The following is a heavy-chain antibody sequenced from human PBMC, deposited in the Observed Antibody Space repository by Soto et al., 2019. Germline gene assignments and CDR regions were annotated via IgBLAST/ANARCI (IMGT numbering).Heavy chain of an antibody. CDR1: GGTFSSYA. D-gene: IGHD6-13*01. CDR3: AGRPGEQHPDAFDI. V-gene: IGHV1-69*12. CDR2: IIPIFGTA. Sequence: QVQLVQSGAEVKKPGSSVKVSCKASGGTFSSYAISWVRQAPGQGLEWMGGIIPIFGTANYAQKFQGRVTITADDSTSTAYMELSSLRSEDTAVYYCAGRPGEQHPDAFDIWGQGTMVTVSS. J-gene: IGHJ3*02.